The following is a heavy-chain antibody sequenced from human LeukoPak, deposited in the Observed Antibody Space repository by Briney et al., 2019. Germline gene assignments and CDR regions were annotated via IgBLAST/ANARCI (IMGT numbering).Heavy chain of an antibody. J-gene: IGHJ5*02. CDR1: GFTFSDYY. Sequence: PGGSLRLSCAASGFTFSDYYMSWIRQAPGKGLEWVSYISSSGSTIYYADSVKGRFTISRDNAKNSLYLQMNSLRAEDTAVYYCARPNTFDYGEDWFDPWGQGTLVTVSS. CDR2: ISSSGSTI. V-gene: IGHV3-11*01. CDR3: ARPNTFDYGEDWFDP. D-gene: IGHD4-17*01.